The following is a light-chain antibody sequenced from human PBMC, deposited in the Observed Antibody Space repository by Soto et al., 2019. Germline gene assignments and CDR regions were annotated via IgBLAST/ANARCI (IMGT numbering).Light chain of an antibody. J-gene: IGKJ1*01. V-gene: IGKV4-1*01. CDR2: WAS. Sequence: DIVMTQSPDSLAVSLGERATINCKSSQSVLYSSNNKNYLAWYQQKPGQPPKLLIYWASTRESGVPDRFSGCGSGTDFTLTISSLQAEDVAVYYCQQYYRPWTFGQGTKVEIK. CDR3: QQYYRPWT. CDR1: QSVLYSSNNKNY.